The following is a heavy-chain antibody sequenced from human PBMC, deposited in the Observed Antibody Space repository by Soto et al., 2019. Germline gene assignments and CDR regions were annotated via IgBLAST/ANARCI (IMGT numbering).Heavy chain of an antibody. V-gene: IGHV4-4*07. CDR2: IYTSGST. CDR1: GGSISSYY. Sequence: QVQLQESGPGLVKPSETLSLTCTVSGGSISSYYWSWIRQPAGKGLEWIGRIYTSGSTYYNPSLKSRVTISVDTSKNQFFLKLSSVTAADTAVYYCARLDLGGYYLYNWFDPWGQGTLVTVSS. CDR3: ARLDLGGYYLYNWFDP. J-gene: IGHJ5*02. D-gene: IGHD3-22*01.